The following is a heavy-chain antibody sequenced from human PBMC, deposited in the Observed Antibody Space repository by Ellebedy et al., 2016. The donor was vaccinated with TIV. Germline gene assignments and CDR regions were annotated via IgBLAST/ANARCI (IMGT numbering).Heavy chain of an antibody. V-gene: IGHV4-34*01. CDR1: GGSPSGYY. D-gene: IGHD6-25*01. Sequence: SETLSLXXAVSGGSPSGYYWSLVRQFPGKGLEWIGEIHHSGSTNYITSLKSRVTISVDTPKNQLSLNLTSVTAADTAMYFCARQRGTSIEDRHIFEQWGQGTLVTVSS. CDR3: ARQRGTSIEDRHIFEQ. J-gene: IGHJ4*02. CDR2: IHHSGST.